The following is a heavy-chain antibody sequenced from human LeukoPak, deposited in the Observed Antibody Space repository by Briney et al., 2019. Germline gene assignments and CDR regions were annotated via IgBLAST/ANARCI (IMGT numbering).Heavy chain of an antibody. CDR1: GFTFSSYV. D-gene: IGHD2-15*01. J-gene: IGHJ4*02. V-gene: IGHV3-23*01. Sequence: SGGSLRLSCAVSGFTFSSYVMNWVRQAPGKGLEWVSGISGSGGSTYYADSVKGRFSISRDNSKNTLYLQMNSLRAEDTAVYYCAKRVGTSKWYAAFEHWGRGTLVTVSS. CDR3: AKRVGTSKWYAAFEH. CDR2: ISGSGGST.